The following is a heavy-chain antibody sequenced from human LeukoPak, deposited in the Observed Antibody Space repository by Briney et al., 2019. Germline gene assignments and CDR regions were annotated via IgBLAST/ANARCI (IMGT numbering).Heavy chain of an antibody. CDR2: LSGSGVYT. CDR3: AKAGVQLWSPAGDY. Sequence: GGSLRLSCAASGFTFSSNSMSWVRQAPGRGLEWVSGLSGSGVYTYYADSVKGRFTISRDNSKNTLFLQLNRLRAEDTAMYYCAKAGVQLWSPAGDYWGQGTLVTVSS. CDR1: GFTFSSNS. D-gene: IGHD5-18*01. J-gene: IGHJ4*02. V-gene: IGHV3-23*01.